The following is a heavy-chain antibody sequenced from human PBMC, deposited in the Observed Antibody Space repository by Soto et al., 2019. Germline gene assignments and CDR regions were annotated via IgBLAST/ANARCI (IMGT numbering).Heavy chain of an antibody. Sequence: QVQLVQSGAEVKESGASVKVSCKASGYTFTGYYIHWVRQAPGQGFEWVGEISPKSGGSRYAQKFQGRVTMTKDTSITTVYMELSNLSPDDTAVYYCGRGRSGELVVFYWGQGTLVTVHS. CDR3: GRGRSGELVVFY. D-gene: IGHD1-7*01. CDR2: ISPKSGGS. J-gene: IGHJ4*02. CDR1: GYTFTGYY. V-gene: IGHV1-2*02.